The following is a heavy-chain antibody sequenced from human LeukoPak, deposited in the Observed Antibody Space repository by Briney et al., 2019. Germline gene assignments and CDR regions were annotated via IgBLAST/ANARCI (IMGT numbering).Heavy chain of an antibody. CDR1: GYTFATYY. Sequence: GAPVKVSCKASGYTFATYYMHWVRQAPGQGLEWMGIINPSGGSTSYAQKFQGRVTMTRDTSTNTVYLELSRLRSEDTAVYYCARVASGYCSGGSCYGMDVWGQGTTVTVSS. J-gene: IGHJ6*02. V-gene: IGHV1-46*01. D-gene: IGHD2-15*01. CDR3: ARVASGYCSGGSCYGMDV. CDR2: INPSGGST.